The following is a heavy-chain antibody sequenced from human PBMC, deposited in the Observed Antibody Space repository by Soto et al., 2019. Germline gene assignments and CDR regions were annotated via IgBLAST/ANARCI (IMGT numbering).Heavy chain of an antibody. D-gene: IGHD3-16*02. CDR3: ARLYGLDAFDI. CDR2: IYYSGST. Sequence: LSLTCTVSGGSINSYYWSWIRQPPGKGLEWIGYIYYSGSTNYNPSLKSRVTISVDTSKNQFSLKLSSVTAADTAVYYCARLYGLDAFDIWGQGTMVTVSS. V-gene: IGHV4-59*08. CDR1: GGSINSYY. J-gene: IGHJ3*02.